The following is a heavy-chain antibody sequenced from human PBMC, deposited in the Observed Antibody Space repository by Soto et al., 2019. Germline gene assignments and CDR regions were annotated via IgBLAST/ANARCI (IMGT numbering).Heavy chain of an antibody. J-gene: IGHJ4*02. D-gene: IGHD3-10*02. V-gene: IGHV4-31*03. CDR1: GASVSTGVYY. Sequence: SETLSLTCTVSGASVSTGVYYWTWIRQHPGKGLEWIGYIDNSGSTCYNPSLTGRVDISVDTSKNECYRNVQSFTAADTAFYYCAGAVSDFDVRRYRTSYFDEWGQGIVVTVSS. CDR3: AGAVSDFDVRRYRTSYFDE. CDR2: IDNSGST.